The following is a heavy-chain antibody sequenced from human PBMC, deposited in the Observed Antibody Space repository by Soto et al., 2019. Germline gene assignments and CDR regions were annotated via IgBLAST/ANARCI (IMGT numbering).Heavy chain of an antibody. Sequence: QVQLQESGPGLVKPSQTLSLTCTVSGGSISSGDYYWSWIRQHPGEGLEWIGDIHYSGSTYYNPSLKIRLTTSGDSSKTPFSLELSAVIAAATAVYYCARASWAGALGPNYWGQGTLVTVSS. V-gene: IGHV4-31*03. CDR3: ARASWAGALGPNY. D-gene: IGHD6-13*01. CDR2: IHYSGST. CDR1: GGSISSGDYY. J-gene: IGHJ4*02.